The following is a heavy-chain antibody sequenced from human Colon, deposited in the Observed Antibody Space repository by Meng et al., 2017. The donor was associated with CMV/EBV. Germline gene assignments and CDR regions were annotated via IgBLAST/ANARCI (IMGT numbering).Heavy chain of an antibody. D-gene: IGHD5-12*01. J-gene: IGHJ4*02. CDR2: INHSGST. Sequence: SETLSLICAVYGGSFSGYYWSWIRQPPGKGLEWIGEINHSGSTNYNPSLKSRVTISVDTSKNQFSLKLSSVTAADTAVYYCARGGLVDYWGQGTLVTVSS. CDR3: ARGGLVDY. V-gene: IGHV4-34*01. CDR1: GGSFSGYY.